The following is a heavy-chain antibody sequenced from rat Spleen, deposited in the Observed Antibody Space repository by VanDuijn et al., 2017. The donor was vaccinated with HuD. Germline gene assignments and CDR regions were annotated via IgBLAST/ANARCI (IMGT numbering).Heavy chain of an antibody. CDR3: ARASFDY. Sequence: QVQLKESGPGLVKHSLTLSLTCSVSGFSLSSYGVIWVRQPPGKGLEWMGVIWGNGDTNYNSAIKSRLSISRDTSKSQVFLKMNSLQTEDTAMYFCARASFDYWGQGVMVTVSS. V-gene: IGHV2-13*01. J-gene: IGHJ2*01. CDR2: IWGNGDT. CDR1: GFSLSSYG.